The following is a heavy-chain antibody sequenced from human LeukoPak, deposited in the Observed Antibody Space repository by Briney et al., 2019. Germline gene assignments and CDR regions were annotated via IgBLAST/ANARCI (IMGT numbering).Heavy chain of an antibody. CDR3: ARDTFQPGLIDS. CDR2: INTDSSDI. D-gene: IGHD2-2*01. V-gene: IGHV3-21*05. Sequence: PGGSLRLSCAASGFTFSRYAMNWVRQAPGKGLEWVSYINTDSSDIHYAVSVKGRFTISRDNARNTLYLQLSSLRAEDSGVYYCARDTFQPGLIDSWGQGTLVTVSS. CDR1: GFTFSRYA. J-gene: IGHJ4*02.